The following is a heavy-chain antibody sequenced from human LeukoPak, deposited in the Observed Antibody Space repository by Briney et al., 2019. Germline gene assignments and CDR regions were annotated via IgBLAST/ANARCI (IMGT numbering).Heavy chain of an antibody. D-gene: IGHD4-11*01. V-gene: IGHV1-2*06. Sequence: ASVKVSCTASGYSFTGYYIHWVRQAPGPGLEWMGRINPNSGGTNYAQKFQGRVTVTRDTSISTAYMELSRLRSDDTAVYYCAREENNYDFDYWGQGTLVTVSS. CDR3: AREENNYDFDY. CDR2: INPNSGGT. J-gene: IGHJ4*02. CDR1: GYSFTGYY.